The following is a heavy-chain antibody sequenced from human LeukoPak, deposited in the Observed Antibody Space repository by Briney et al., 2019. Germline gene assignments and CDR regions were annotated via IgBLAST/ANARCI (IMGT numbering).Heavy chain of an antibody. CDR1: GFTFSSYW. CDR3: AGEWGRGYSYDH. D-gene: IGHD5-18*01. V-gene: IGHV3-74*01. Sequence: GGSLRLSCAASGFTFSSYWMHWLRQAPGKGLVWVSRIDSDGSSTNYADSVKGRFTVSRDNAKNTLYLQMNSLRAEDTAVYYCAGEWGRGYSYDHWGQGTPVIVSS. J-gene: IGHJ4*02. CDR2: IDSDGSST.